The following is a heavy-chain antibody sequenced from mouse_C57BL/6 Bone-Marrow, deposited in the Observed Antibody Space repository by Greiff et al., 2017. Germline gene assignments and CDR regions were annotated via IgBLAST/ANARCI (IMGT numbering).Heavy chain of an antibody. V-gene: IGHV7-3*01. CDR2: IRNKANGYTT. J-gene: IGHJ1*03. D-gene: IGHD1-3*01. Sequence: DVMLVESGGGLVQPGGSLSLSCAASGFTFTDYYMSWVRQPPGKALEWLGFIRNKANGYTTEYSASVKGRFTISRDNSQSILCLQMNALRAEDSAACCCARDQWDYWYFDVWGTGTTVTVSS. CDR1: GFTFTDYY. CDR3: ARDQWDYWYFDV.